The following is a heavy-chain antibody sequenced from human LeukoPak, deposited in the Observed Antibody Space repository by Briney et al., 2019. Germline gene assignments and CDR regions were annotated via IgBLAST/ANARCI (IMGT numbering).Heavy chain of an antibody. CDR1: GFTFSSYE. V-gene: IGHV3-48*03. Sequence: PGGSLRLSCAASGFTFSSYEMNWVRQAPGKGLEWVSFIGTSGNPIYYADSVKGRFTVSRDNAKNSLYLQMNSLRAEDTAVYYCARDQWLDYWGQGTLVTVSS. J-gene: IGHJ4*02. CDR2: IGTSGNPI. CDR3: ARDQWLDY. D-gene: IGHD6-19*01.